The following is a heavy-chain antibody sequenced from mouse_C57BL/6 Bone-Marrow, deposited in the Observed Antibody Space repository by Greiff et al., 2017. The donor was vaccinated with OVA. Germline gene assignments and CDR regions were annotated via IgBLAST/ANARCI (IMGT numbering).Heavy chain of an antibody. CDR1: GFSLSTSGMG. D-gene: IGHD1-1*01. V-gene: IGHV8-12*01. CDR3: ARDFYYGSSYGYAMDY. Sequence: QVQLKESGPGILQSSQTLSLTCSFSGFSLSTSGMGVSWIRQPSGKGLEWLAHIYWDDDKRYNPSLKSRLTISKDTSRNQVFLKITSVDTADTATYYCARDFYYGSSYGYAMDYWGQGTSVTVSS. J-gene: IGHJ4*01. CDR2: IYWDDDK.